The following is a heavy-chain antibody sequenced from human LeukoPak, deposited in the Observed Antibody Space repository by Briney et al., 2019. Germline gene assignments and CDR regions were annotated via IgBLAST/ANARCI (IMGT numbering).Heavy chain of an antibody. CDR1: GFTFSDCW. CDR2: ISNDGTTT. J-gene: IGHJ4*02. D-gene: IGHD2-2*01. V-gene: IGHV3-74*01. Sequence: GGSLRLSCAASGFTFSDCWMHWVRQAPGKGLVWVSRISNDGTTTTYADSVRGRFTISRDNAKNTLYLQMNSLRAEDTAVYYCARDCGSTGCDYWGQGTLVTVSS. CDR3: ARDCGSTGCDY.